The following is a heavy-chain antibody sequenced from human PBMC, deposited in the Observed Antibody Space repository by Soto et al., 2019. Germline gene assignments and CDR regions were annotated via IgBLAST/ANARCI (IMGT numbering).Heavy chain of an antibody. CDR1: GFTFSSYS. D-gene: IGHD4-17*01. V-gene: IGHV3-21*01. CDR3: ARDGDYGDYHFQH. J-gene: IGHJ1*01. Sequence: EVQLVESGGGLVKPGGSLRLSCAASGFTFSSYSMNWVRQAPGKGLEWVSSISSSSSYIYYADSVKGRFTISRDNAKNSLYLQMNSLSAEDTAVYYCARDGDYGDYHFQHWGQGTLVTVSS. CDR2: ISSSSSYI.